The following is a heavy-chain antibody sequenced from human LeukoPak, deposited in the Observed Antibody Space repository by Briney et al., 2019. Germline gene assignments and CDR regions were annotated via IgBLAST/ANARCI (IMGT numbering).Heavy chain of an antibody. CDR3: ACLTTADAFDI. V-gene: IGHV4-59*01. Sequence: PSETLSLTCTVSGGSISSYYWSWIRQPPGKGLEWIGYIYNSGSTNYNPSLKSRVTVSVDTSKNQFSLKLSSVTAADTAVYYCACLTTADAFDIWGQGTMVTVSS. J-gene: IGHJ3*02. CDR2: IYNSGST. D-gene: IGHD3-22*01. CDR1: GGSISSYY.